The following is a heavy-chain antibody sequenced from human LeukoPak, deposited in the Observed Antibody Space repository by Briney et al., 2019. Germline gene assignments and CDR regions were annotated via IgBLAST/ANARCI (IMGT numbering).Heavy chain of an antibody. CDR1: GFTFSSYG. CDR2: IWFYGSNK. D-gene: IGHD3-22*01. CDR3: ASQIDSSGYYGYAFDI. J-gene: IGHJ3*02. V-gene: IGHV3-33*01. Sequence: GGSLRLSCAASGFTFSSYGMHWVRQAPGKGLEWVAVIWFYGSNKYYADSVKGRFTISRDNSKNTLYLQMNSLRAEDTAVYYCASQIDSSGYYGYAFDIWGQGTMVTVSS.